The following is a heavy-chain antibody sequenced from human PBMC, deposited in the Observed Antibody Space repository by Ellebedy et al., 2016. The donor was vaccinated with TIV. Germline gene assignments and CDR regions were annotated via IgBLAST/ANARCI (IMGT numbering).Heavy chain of an antibody. J-gene: IGHJ4*02. CDR1: GFTFSDFY. D-gene: IGHD3-22*01. CDR2: INRRTTTI. Sequence: GESLKISCAASGFTFSDFYMSWMRQAPARGLEWVSYINRRTTTINYADSVKVRFTVSRDNAKNSMYLQMNRLRAEDTALYYCAKDHRPRSVDGSGYWPFDCWGQGTLVTVSS. V-gene: IGHV3-11*01. CDR3: AKDHRPRSVDGSGYWPFDC.